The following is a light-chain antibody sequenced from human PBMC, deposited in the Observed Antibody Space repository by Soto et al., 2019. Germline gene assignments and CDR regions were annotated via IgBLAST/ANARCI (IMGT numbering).Light chain of an antibody. J-gene: IGKJ1*01. CDR1: QSVTSSW. V-gene: IGKV3-20*01. Sequence: EIVLTQSPGTLSLSPGERAALSCRASQSVTSSWLAWYQHKPGQAPRLLIQGASVRASGIPDRFSGSGSGTDFTLTISSLEPEDFAVYYCQQYASLPRTFGQGTKVDIK. CDR3: QQYASLPRT. CDR2: GAS.